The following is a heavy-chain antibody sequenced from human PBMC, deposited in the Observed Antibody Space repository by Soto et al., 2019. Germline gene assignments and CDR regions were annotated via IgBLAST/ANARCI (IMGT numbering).Heavy chain of an antibody. V-gene: IGHV4-34*01. Sequence: SETLSLTCAVYGESFSYYYWTWIRQPPGKSLEWIGEINHTGSTNYSPSLKSRVTISVDTSKNQFSLQLNSVTPEDTAVYYCARAGFTSGYSGYDREIPFDYWGQGTLVTVS. D-gene: IGHD5-12*01. J-gene: IGHJ4*02. CDR2: INHTGST. CDR3: ARAGFTSGYSGYDREIPFDY. CDR1: GESFSYYY.